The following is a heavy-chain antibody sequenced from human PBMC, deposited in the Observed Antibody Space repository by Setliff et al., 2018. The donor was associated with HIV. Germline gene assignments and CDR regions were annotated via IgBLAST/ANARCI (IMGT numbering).Heavy chain of an antibody. CDR1: GHSFNSYW. Sequence: GESLKISCKGSGHSFNSYWIGWVRQMPGKGLEWMGIIHPGDSNTRYSPSFQGQVTISADKSISTAYLQWSSLKASDTAMYYCASSITVAAGRSHYYYAMDVWGQGTTVTVSS. J-gene: IGHJ6*02. CDR3: ASSITVAAGRSHYYYAMDV. V-gene: IGHV5-51*01. CDR2: IHPGDSNT. D-gene: IGHD1-20*01.